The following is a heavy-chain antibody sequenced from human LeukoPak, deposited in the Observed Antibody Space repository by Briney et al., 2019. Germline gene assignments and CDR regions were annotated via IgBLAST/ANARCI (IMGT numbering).Heavy chain of an antibody. CDR1: GFTFSSYG. CDR2: ISYDGSNK. CDR3: AKDQRLLDYYGMDV. J-gene: IGHJ6*02. Sequence: GGSLRLSCAASGFTFSSYGMHWVRQAPGKGLEWVAVISYDGSNKYYADSVKGRFTISRDNSKNTLYLQMNSLRAEDTAVYYRAKDQRLLDYYGMDVWGQGTTVTVSS. V-gene: IGHV3-30*18. D-gene: IGHD6-25*01.